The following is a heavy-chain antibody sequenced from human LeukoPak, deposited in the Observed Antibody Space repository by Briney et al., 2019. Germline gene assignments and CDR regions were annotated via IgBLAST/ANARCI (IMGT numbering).Heavy chain of an antibody. Sequence: GGSLRLSCAASGFTFSSYEMNWVRQAPGKGLEWISYISSSGSTIYYADSVKGRFTISIDNAKNSLYLQMNSLRAEDTAVYYCARDLVVRGRWSWFDPWGQGTLVTVSS. CDR1: GFTFSSYE. CDR3: ARDLVVRGRWSWFDP. J-gene: IGHJ5*02. V-gene: IGHV3-48*03. CDR2: ISSSGSTI. D-gene: IGHD3-10*01.